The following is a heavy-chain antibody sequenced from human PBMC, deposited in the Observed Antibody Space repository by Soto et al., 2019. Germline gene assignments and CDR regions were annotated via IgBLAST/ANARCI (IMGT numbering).Heavy chain of an antibody. CDR2: INHSGST. J-gene: IGHJ4*02. D-gene: IGHD6-13*01. Sequence: SETLSLTCAVYGGSFSGYYWSWIRQPPGKGLEWIGEINHSGSTNYNPSLKSRVTISVDTSKNQFSLKLSSVTAADTAVYYCARDGRAAAAGPGTIDYWGQGTLVTVSS. V-gene: IGHV4-34*01. CDR1: GGSFSGYY. CDR3: ARDGRAAAAGPGTIDY.